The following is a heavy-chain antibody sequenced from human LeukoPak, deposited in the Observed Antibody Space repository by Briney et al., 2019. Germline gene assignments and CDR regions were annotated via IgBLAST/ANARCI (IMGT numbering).Heavy chain of an antibody. V-gene: IGHV4-38-2*02. Sequence: SETLSLTCTVSGYSISSGYYWGWIRQPPGKGLGWIGSIYHSGSTYYNPSLKSRVTISVDTSKNQFSLKLSSVTAADTAVYYCASSLPAATWVDYWGQGTLVTVSS. CDR1: GYSISSGYY. D-gene: IGHD2-2*01. J-gene: IGHJ4*02. CDR2: IYHSGST. CDR3: ASSLPAATWVDY.